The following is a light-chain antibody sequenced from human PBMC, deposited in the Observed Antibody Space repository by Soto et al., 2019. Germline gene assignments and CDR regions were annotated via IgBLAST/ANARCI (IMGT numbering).Light chain of an antibody. Sequence: EIVMTQSPATLSVSPGERATLSCRASQSVSSNLAWYQQKLGQAPRLLIYGASTRATGIPARFSGSGSGTEFTLTISNLQSEDFAVYYCQQYNNWWTFGQGTKVEIK. CDR3: QQYNNWWT. CDR2: GAS. V-gene: IGKV3-15*01. CDR1: QSVSSN. J-gene: IGKJ1*01.